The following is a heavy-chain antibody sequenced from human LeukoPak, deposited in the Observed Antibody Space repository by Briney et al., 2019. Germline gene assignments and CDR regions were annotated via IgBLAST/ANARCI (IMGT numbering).Heavy chain of an antibody. D-gene: IGHD2-15*01. V-gene: IGHV3-21*01. CDR1: GFTFSSYS. Sequence: GGSLRLSCAASGFTFSSYSMNWVRQAPGKGLEWVSSIISSSSYIYYADSVKGRFTISRDNAKNSLYLQMNSLRAEDTAVYYCARDDIVVVVAAQGYAFDIWGQGTMVTVSS. CDR2: IISSSSYI. J-gene: IGHJ3*02. CDR3: ARDDIVVVVAAQGYAFDI.